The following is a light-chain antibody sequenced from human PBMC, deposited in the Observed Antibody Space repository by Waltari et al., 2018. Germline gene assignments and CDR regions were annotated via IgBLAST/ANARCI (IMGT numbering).Light chain of an antibody. CDR2: DAS. Sequence: EIVLTQSPATLSLSPGERATLSCRASQSVSSYLAWYQQRPGQAPRLLIYDASNRATGIPARFSGSGSGTDVTLTISTLEPEDFAVYYCQQRSNWPLHTFGQGTKLEIK. J-gene: IGKJ2*01. CDR1: QSVSSY. V-gene: IGKV3-11*01. CDR3: QQRSNWPLHT.